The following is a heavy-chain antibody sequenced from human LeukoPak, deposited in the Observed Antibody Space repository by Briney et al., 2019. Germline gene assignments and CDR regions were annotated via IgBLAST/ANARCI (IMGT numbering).Heavy chain of an antibody. CDR2: IYYSGST. J-gene: IGHJ6*02. Sequence: SETLSLTCTVSGGSISSGDYYWSWIRQPPGKGLEWIGYIYYSGSTYYNPSLKSRVTISVDRSKNQFSLKLSSVTAADTAVYYCARRKSSSGWPTYYYYGMDVWGQGTTVTVSS. D-gene: IGHD6-19*01. CDR1: GGSISSGDYY. V-gene: IGHV4-30-4*01. CDR3: ARRKSSSGWPTYYYYGMDV.